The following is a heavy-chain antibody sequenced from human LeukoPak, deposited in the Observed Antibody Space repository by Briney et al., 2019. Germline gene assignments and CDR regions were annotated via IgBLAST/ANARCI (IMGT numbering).Heavy chain of an antibody. J-gene: IGHJ5*02. CDR1: GYTFTGYY. D-gene: IGHD3-3*01. V-gene: IGHV1-2*02. CDR2: TNPNSGGT. CDR3: ARESKDYDFWSGYLNWFDP. Sequence: GASVKVSCKASGYTFTGYYMHWVRQAPGQGLEWMGWTNPNSGGTNYAQKFQGRVTMTRDTSISTAYMELSRLRSDDTAVYYCARESKDYDFWSGYLNWFDPWGQGTLVTVSS.